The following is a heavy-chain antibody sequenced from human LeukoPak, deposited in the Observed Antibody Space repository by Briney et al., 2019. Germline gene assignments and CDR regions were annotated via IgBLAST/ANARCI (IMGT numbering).Heavy chain of an antibody. D-gene: IGHD1-7*01. CDR3: AKDVHWNYYAPPYYFDY. CDR2: IRSKANSYAT. V-gene: IGHV3-73*01. J-gene: IGHJ4*02. Sequence: GGSLRLSCAASGFTFSGSAMHWVRQASGKGLEWVGRIRSKANSYATAYAASVKGRFTISRDDSKNTAYLQMNSLKTEDTAVYYCAKDVHWNYYAPPYYFDYWGQGTLVTVSS. CDR1: GFTFSGSA.